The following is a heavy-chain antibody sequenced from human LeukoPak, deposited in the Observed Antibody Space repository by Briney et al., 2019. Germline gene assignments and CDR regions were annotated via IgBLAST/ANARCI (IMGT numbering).Heavy chain of an antibody. CDR2: IYYSGST. CDR1: GGSISSYY. J-gene: IGHJ3*02. D-gene: IGHD6-19*01. CDR3: ARAVYSSGWGDALDI. Sequence: SETLSLTCTVSGGSISSYYWSWIRQPPGKGLEWIGFIYYSGSTKYNPSLKSRVTMSVDTSKNQFSLKLSSVTAADTAVYYCARAVYSSGWGDALDIWGQGTMVTVSS. V-gene: IGHV4-59*01.